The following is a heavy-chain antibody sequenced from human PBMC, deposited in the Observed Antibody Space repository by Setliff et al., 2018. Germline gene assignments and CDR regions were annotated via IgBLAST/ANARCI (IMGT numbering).Heavy chain of an antibody. V-gene: IGHV3-74*01. J-gene: IGHJ6*04. CDR2: IDGLGTIT. CDR1: GFTFSKYW. CDR3: ACLDWGEKFFNVDA. D-gene: IGHD7-27*01. Sequence: GESLKISCGGYGFTFSKYWMYWVRQVPGKGLVWVSRIDGLGTITHYADSVKGRFTISRDNDKKTLYLQMNSLRGEDTGVYFCACLDWGEKFFNVDAWGKGTTVTVSS.